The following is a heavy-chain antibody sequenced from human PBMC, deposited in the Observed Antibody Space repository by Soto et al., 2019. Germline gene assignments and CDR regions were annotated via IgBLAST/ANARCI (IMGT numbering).Heavy chain of an antibody. CDR2: IKQDGSEK. CDR3: ARESKLYYDILTGYYGPFDY. D-gene: IGHD3-9*01. J-gene: IGHJ4*02. CDR1: GFTFSSYW. V-gene: IGHV3-7*01. Sequence: GGSLRLSCAASGFTFSSYWMSWVRQAPGKGLEWVANIKQDGSEKYYVDSVKGRFTISRDNAKNSLYLQMNSLRAEDTAVYYCARESKLYYDILTGYYGPFDYWGQGILVTVSS.